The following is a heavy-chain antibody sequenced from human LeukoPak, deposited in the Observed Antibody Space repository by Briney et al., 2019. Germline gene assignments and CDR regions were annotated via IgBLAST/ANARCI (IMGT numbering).Heavy chain of an antibody. CDR1: GFTFRTYW. CDR2: INEDGSIT. Sequence: GGSLRLSCAVSGFTFRTYWMHWVRHVPGEGLVWVSRINEDGSITNYTDSVKGRFSIFRDNAKNSLYLQMNSLRAEDTAVYYCARLGARQMLEYWGQGTLVTVSS. D-gene: IGHD4-17*01. CDR3: ARLGARQMLEY. J-gene: IGHJ4*02. V-gene: IGHV3-74*01.